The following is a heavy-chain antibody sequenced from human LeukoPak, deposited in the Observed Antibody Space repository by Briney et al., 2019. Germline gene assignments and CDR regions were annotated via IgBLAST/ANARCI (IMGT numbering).Heavy chain of an antibody. J-gene: IGHJ6*02. D-gene: IGHD3-22*01. Sequence: GGSLRLSCAASGFTFSSYGMHWVRQAPGKGLEGVAVIWYDGSNKYYADSVKGRFTISRDNSKNTLYLQMNSLRAEDTAVYYCARVLLPLYGMDVWGQGTTVTVSS. CDR1: GFTFSSYG. CDR2: IWYDGSNK. CDR3: ARVLLPLYGMDV. V-gene: IGHV3-33*08.